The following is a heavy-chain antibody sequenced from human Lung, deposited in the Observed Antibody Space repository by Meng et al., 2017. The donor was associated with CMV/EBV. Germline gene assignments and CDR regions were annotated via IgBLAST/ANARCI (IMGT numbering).Heavy chain of an antibody. Sequence: EVQLVESGGNLLQPGESLRLSCSASGFTFSNYAMIWVRQAPGKGLQWVSSVTGGTAYTYYADSVRGRFTVSRDNSKNTLYLQLTSLRAEDTAVYYCAKGRSDYGGSLDYWGQGTLVTVSS. CDR1: GFTFSNYA. J-gene: IGHJ4*02. CDR2: VTGGTAYT. D-gene: IGHD4-17*01. V-gene: IGHV3-23*04. CDR3: AKGRSDYGGSLDY.